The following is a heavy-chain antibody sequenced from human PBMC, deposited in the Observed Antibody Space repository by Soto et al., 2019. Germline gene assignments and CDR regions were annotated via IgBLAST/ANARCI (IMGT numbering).Heavy chain of an antibody. V-gene: IGHV1-18*01. D-gene: IGHD2-2*01. Sequence: ASVKVSCKASGYTFTSYGISWVRQDPGQGLEWMGWISAYNGNTNYAQKLQGRVTMTTDTSTSTAYMELRSLRSDDTAVYYCARDGKCTSCYANYYYYYGMDVWGQGTTVTVSS. CDR1: GYTFTSYG. J-gene: IGHJ6*02. CDR2: ISAYNGNT. CDR3: ARDGKCTSCYANYYYYYGMDV.